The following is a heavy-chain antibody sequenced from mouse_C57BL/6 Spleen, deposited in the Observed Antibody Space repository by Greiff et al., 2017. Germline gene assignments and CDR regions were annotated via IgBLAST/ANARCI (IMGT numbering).Heavy chain of an antibody. V-gene: IGHV1-82*01. CDR1: GYAFSSSW. J-gene: IGHJ2*01. Sequence: VQLQQSGPELVKPGASVKISCKASGYAFSSSWMNWVKQRPGKGLEWIGRIYPGDGDTNYNGKFKGKATLTADKASSTAYMPLSSLTSDDSAVYICARDVVAVDYWGKGTTLTVSS. CDR2: IYPGDGDT. CDR3: ARDVVAVDY. D-gene: IGHD1-1*02.